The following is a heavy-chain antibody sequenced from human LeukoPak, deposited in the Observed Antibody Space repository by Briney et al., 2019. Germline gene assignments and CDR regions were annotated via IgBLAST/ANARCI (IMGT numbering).Heavy chain of an antibody. CDR2: ISSSSSYI. Sequence: GGSLRLSCAASGFTFSSYSMNWVRQAPGKGLEWVSSISSSSSYIYYADSVKGRFTISRDNAKNSLYLQMNSLRAEDTAVYYCARGPYYYRSSGYYHFDYWGQGTLVTVSS. CDR1: GFTFSSYS. D-gene: IGHD3-22*01. J-gene: IGHJ4*02. CDR3: ARGPYYYRSSGYYHFDY. V-gene: IGHV3-21*04.